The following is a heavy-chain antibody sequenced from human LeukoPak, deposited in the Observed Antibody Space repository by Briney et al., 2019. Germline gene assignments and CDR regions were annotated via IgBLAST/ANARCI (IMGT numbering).Heavy chain of an antibody. D-gene: IGHD3-3*01. J-gene: IGHJ6*04. CDR2: IIPIFGTA. V-gene: IGHV1-69*05. CDR1: GGTFSSYA. CDR3: ARDSKGFSEVLDV. Sequence: SVKVSCKASGGTFSSYAISWVRQAPGQGLEWKGGIIPIFGTANYAQKFQGRVTITTDVSTSTAYMELSSLRSEDTAVYYCARDSKGFSEVLDVWGKGTTVTVSS.